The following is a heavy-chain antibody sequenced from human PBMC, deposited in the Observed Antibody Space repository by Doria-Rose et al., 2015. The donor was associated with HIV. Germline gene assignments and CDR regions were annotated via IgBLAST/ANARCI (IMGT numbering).Heavy chain of an antibody. V-gene: IGHV3-49*02. D-gene: IGHD3-3*02. Sequence: APGKGLEWVSFIRSQAYGGTTEYAASVKGRFTISRDDFKSIAYLQMNSLEIEDTAAYYCHFWRYGDTYYFDYWGQGTLVTVSS. CDR3: HFWRYGDTYYFDY. J-gene: IGHJ4*02. CDR2: IRSQAYGGTT.